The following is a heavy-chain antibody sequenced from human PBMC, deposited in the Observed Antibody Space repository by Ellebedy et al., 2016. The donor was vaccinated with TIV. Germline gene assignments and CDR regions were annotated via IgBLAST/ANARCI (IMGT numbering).Heavy chain of an antibody. V-gene: IGHV1-18*01. Sequence: AASVKVSCKASGYTFTSYGISWVRQAPGQGLEWMGWISAYNGNTNDAQKLQGRVTMTTGTSTSTAYMGLRSLSAEDTAVYYGGRVGWLRYFDYWGQGTLVTVSS. CDR2: ISAYNGNT. J-gene: IGHJ4*02. CDR1: GYTFTSYG. D-gene: IGHD5-12*01. CDR3: GRVGWLRYFDY.